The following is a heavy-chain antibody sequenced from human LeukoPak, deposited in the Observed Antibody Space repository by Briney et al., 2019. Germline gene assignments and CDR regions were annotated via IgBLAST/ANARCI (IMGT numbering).Heavy chain of an antibody. CDR3: AREGGITLVRGVIEYYYYYMDV. CDR1: GFTFSSYE. V-gene: IGHV3-48*03. J-gene: IGHJ6*03. Sequence: QSGGSLRLSCAASGFTFSSYEMNWIRQAPGKGLEWVSYISSGGSTIYYADSVKGRFTISRDNAKNSLYLQMNSLRAEDTAVYYCAREGGITLVRGVIEYYYYYMDVWGKGTTVTISS. D-gene: IGHD3-10*01. CDR2: ISSGGSTI.